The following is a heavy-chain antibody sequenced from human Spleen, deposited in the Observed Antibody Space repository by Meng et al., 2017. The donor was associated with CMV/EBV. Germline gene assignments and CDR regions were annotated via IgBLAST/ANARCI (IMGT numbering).Heavy chain of an antibody. CDR3: ARGPLTPFDY. Sequence: SETLSLTCTVSDGSISNNYWSWLRRPPGKGLEWIGYIYYSGSTYYNPSLKSRVTISVDTSKNQFSLKLSSVTAADTAVYYCARGPLTPFDYWGQGTLVTVSS. J-gene: IGHJ4*02. CDR1: DGSISNNY. V-gene: IGHV4-59*12. D-gene: IGHD1-14*01. CDR2: IYYSGST.